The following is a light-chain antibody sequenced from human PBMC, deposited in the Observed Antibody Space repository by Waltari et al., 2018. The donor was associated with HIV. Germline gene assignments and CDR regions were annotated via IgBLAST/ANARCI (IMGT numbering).Light chain of an antibody. CDR3: MQALQTPLYT. CDR1: QSLLHRSGYNY. V-gene: IGKV2-28*01. CDR2: LGS. J-gene: IGKJ2*01. Sequence: DIVMTQSPLSLPVTPGEPASISCRSSQSLLHRSGYNYLDWYLQKPGQSPQLLIYLGSNRASGVPDRFSGSGSGTDFTLKISRVEAEDVGLDYCMQALQTPLYTFGQGTKMEIK.